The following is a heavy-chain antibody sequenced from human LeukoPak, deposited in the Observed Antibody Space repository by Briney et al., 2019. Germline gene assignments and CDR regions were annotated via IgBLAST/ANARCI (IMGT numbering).Heavy chain of an antibody. J-gene: IGHJ4*02. CDR2: ISWNSGSI. CDR1: GFTFDDYA. Sequence: GGSLRLSCAASGFTFDDYAMHWVRQAPGKGLEWVSGISWNSGSIGYADSVKGRFTISRDNAKNSLYLQMNSLRAEDTAMYYCARVTLTSANFDYWGQGTLVTVSS. V-gene: IGHV3-9*01. CDR3: ARVTLTSANFDY.